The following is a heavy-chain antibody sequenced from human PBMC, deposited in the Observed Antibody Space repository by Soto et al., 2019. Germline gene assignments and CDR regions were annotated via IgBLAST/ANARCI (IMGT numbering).Heavy chain of an antibody. CDR3: ARDAEGMDV. CDR2: IGGGASIT. V-gene: IGHV3-23*01. J-gene: IGHJ6*02. Sequence: AGGSLRLSCAASGFTFSHYAMIWVRQAPGKGLEWLAVIGGGASITYYADSVRGRFSVSRDNSKNTMYLQMSSLRAEDTAVYYCARDAEGMDVWGQGTTVTVSS. CDR1: GFTFSHYA.